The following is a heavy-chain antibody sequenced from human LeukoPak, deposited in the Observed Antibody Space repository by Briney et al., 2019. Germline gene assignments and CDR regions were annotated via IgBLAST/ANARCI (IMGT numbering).Heavy chain of an antibody. CDR2: ISYDGSNK. J-gene: IGHJ4*02. V-gene: IGHV3-30*18. Sequence: QPEGSLRLSCAASGFTFSSYGMHWVRQAPGKGLEWVAVISYDGSNKYYADSVKGRFTISRDNSKNTLYLQMNSLRAEDTAVYYCAKATDSTDYYDSSGYPGYCGQGTLVTVSS. D-gene: IGHD3-22*01. CDR3: AKATDSTDYYDSSGYPGY. CDR1: GFTFSSYG.